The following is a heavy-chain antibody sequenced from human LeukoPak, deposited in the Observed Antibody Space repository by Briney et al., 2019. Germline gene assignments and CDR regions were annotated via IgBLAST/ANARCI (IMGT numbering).Heavy chain of an antibody. D-gene: IGHD3-9*01. CDR3: ARGRVRGLGAGAKYYDILTGPGAFDI. V-gene: IGHV4-34*01. CDR2: INHSGST. CDR1: GGSFSGYY. J-gene: IGHJ3*02. Sequence: SETLSLTCAVYGGSFSGYYWSWIRQPPGKGLEWIGEINHSGSTNYNPSLKSRVTISVDTSKNQFSLKLSSVTAADTAVYYCARGRVRGLGAGAKYYDILTGPGAFDIWGQGTMVTVSS.